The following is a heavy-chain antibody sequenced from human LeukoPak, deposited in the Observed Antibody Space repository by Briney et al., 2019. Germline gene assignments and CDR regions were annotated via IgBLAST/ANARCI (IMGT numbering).Heavy chain of an antibody. CDR1: GYTFTNYY. J-gene: IGHJ4*02. Sequence: ASVKVSYKASGYTFTNYYMHWVRQAPGQGREGMGLSNPSGGSTSYAQKFQGRVTMTRDTSTSTVYMELSSLRSEDTAVYYCARGYYGSGSPYYFDYWGQGTLVTVSS. D-gene: IGHD3-10*01. CDR3: ARGYYGSGSPYYFDY. V-gene: IGHV1-46*01. CDR2: SNPSGGST.